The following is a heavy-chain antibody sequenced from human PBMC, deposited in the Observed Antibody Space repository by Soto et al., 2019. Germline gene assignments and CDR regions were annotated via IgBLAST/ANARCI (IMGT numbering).Heavy chain of an antibody. Sequence: ASVKVSCKASGYTFTSYGISWVRQAPGQGLEWMGWISAYNGNTNCAQKLQGRVTMTTDTSTSTAYMELRSLRSDDTAVYYCARGRIAVAGPNKYYFDYWAQGTLVTVSS. CDR2: ISAYNGNT. D-gene: IGHD6-19*01. V-gene: IGHV1-18*01. CDR3: ARGRIAVAGPNKYYFDY. J-gene: IGHJ4*02. CDR1: GYTFTSYG.